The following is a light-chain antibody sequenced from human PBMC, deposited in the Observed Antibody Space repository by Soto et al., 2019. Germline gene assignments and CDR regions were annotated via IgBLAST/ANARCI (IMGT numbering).Light chain of an antibody. V-gene: IGKV3-20*01. J-gene: IGKJ2*01. CDR3: QQYNKWPRT. CDR2: GAS. Sequence: EIVLTQSPGTLSLSPLEIATLSCMASQSVSSSYLAWYQQKPGQAPRLLIYGASSRATGIPDRFSGSGSGTEFTLTISSLQPDDFAVYNCQQYNKWPRTFGQGTKVDIK. CDR1: QSVSSSY.